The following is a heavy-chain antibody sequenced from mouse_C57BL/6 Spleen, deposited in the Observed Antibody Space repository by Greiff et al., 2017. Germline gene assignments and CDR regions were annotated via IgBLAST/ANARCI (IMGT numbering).Heavy chain of an antibody. J-gene: IGHJ2*01. CDR2: IDPSDGIT. V-gene: IGHV1-50*01. CDR3: ARWGNYYALDY. Sequence: QVQLKQPGAELVMPGASVKLSCKASGYTFTSYWMQWVKQRPGQGLEWIGEIDPSDGITNYNQKFKGKATLTVDPSSSTAYMQLSSLTSEDSAVYYCARWGNYYALDYWGQGTTLTVSS. D-gene: IGHD2-1*01. CDR1: GYTFTSYW.